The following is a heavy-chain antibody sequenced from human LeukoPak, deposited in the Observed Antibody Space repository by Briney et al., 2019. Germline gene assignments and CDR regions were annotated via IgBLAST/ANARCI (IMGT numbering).Heavy chain of an antibody. D-gene: IGHD6-13*01. CDR1: GFTFSSYG. Sequence: GGSLRLSCAASGFTFSSYGMHWVRQAPGKGLEWVAVILSDGSKEFYTDSVKGRFTISRDNSKNTLYLQMDSLRSEDTAVYYCARDFFPIVDSSWYEIGYWGQGTLVTVSS. V-gene: IGHV3-30*19. J-gene: IGHJ4*02. CDR2: ILSDGSKE. CDR3: ARDFFPIVDSSWYEIGY.